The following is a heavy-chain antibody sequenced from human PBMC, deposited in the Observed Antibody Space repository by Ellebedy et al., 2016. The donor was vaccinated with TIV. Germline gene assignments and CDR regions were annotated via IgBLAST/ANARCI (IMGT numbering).Heavy chain of an antibody. J-gene: IGHJ4*02. CDR1: GGSISSYY. CDR3: ARAPGWDDIWSGSDYFDY. D-gene: IGHD3-3*01. V-gene: IGHV4-59*01. CDR2: IYYSGST. Sequence: SETLSLTXTVSGGSISSYYWSWIRQPPGKGLEWIGYIYYSGSTNYNPSLKSRVTISVDTSKNQFSLKLSSVTAADTAVYYCARAPGWDDIWSGSDYFDYWGQGTLVTVSS.